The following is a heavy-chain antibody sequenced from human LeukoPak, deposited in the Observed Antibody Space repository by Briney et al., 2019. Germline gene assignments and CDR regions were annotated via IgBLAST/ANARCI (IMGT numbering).Heavy chain of an antibody. D-gene: IGHD1-1*01. J-gene: IGHJ4*02. Sequence: GGSLRLSCAASGFTFSSYGMHWVRQAPGKGLEWVAFIRYDGSNKYYADSVKGRFTISRDNSNNSLFVQMNSLRAEDTAVYFCAKSRSGSANWALQIFDNWGQGTLVTVSS. CDR2: IRYDGSNK. V-gene: IGHV3-30*02. CDR1: GFTFSSYG. CDR3: AKSRSGSANWALQIFDN.